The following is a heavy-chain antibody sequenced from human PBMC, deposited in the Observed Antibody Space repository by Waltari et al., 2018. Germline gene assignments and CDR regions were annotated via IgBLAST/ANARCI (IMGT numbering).Heavy chain of an antibody. CDR1: GYSISSGYS. CDR2: INHSGST. V-gene: IGHV4-38-2*01. CDR3: ARQETYCSSTSCYGTFDY. J-gene: IGHJ4*02. Sequence: QVQLQESGPGLVKPSATLSLTCAVSGYSISSGYSWGWIRQPPGKGLEWIGSINHSGSTYYNPSHKRRVTISVDTSKNQFSLKLSSVTAADTAVYYCARQETYCSSTSCYGTFDYWGQGTLVTVSS. D-gene: IGHD2-2*01.